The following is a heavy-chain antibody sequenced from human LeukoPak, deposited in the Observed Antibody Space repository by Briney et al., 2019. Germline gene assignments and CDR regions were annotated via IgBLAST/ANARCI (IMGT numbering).Heavy chain of an antibody. D-gene: IGHD6-13*01. V-gene: IGHV3-23*01. CDR2: LSGSGGST. J-gene: IGHJ4*02. Sequence: GGSLRLSCVASGFTFSSYAVSWVRQAPGKGLEWVSSLSGSGGSTSYADSVKGRFTISRDNSKNTLYLRMSSLRAEDTAVYYCAKDGDYYSSWYYFDYWGQGTLVTVSS. CDR3: AKDGDYYSSWYYFDY. CDR1: GFTFSSYA.